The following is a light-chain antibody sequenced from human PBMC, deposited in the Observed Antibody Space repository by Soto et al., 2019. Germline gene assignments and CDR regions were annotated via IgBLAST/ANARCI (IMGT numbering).Light chain of an antibody. J-gene: IGLJ1*01. Sequence: QSVLTQPASVSGSPGQSITISCTGTSCDVGGYNYVSWYQQHPGKAPKLMVYDVSNRPSGVSNRFSGSKSGNTASLTISGLQAEDEADYYCSSYTSSSLYVFGTGTKVTVL. CDR3: SSYTSSSLYV. CDR2: DVS. V-gene: IGLV2-14*01. CDR1: SCDVGGYNY.